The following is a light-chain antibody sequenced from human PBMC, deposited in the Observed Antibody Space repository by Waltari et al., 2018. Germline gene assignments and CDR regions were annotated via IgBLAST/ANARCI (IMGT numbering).Light chain of an antibody. V-gene: IGLV2-8*01. CDR1: SSDVGGNAY. J-gene: IGLJ1*01. Sequence: QSALTQPPSASGSPGQSVTIPCTGTSSDVGGNAYVHWALQPPGKAPNHLIYEVNKRPSGVPGRFSGSKSSNTASLTDSGLQAEDEADYYCTSYVDSDNLIFGIGTKVTVL. CDR2: EVN. CDR3: TSYVDSDNLI.